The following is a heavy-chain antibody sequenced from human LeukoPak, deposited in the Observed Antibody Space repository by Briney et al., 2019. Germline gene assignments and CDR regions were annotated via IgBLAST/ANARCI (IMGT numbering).Heavy chain of an antibody. Sequence: ASVKVSCKASGYTFTSYDINWVRQATGQGLEWMGWMNPNSGNTGYAQKFQGRVTMTRNTSISTAYMELSSRRSEDTAVYYCARAGCSSTSCYAAYYYYGMDVWGQGTTVTVSS. CDR3: ARAGCSSTSCYAAYYYYGMDV. J-gene: IGHJ6*02. CDR2: MNPNSGNT. CDR1: GYTFTSYD. D-gene: IGHD2-2*01. V-gene: IGHV1-8*01.